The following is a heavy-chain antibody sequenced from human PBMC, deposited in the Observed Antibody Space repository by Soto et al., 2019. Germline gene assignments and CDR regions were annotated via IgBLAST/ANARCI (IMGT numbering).Heavy chain of an antibody. CDR3: ARQVSSGLHYYYYYGMDV. CDR2: IYYSGST. Sequence: SETLSLTCTVSGVSISSSSYYWGWIRQPPGKGLEWIGSIYYSGSTYYNPSLKSRVTISVDTSKNQFSLKLSSVTAADTAVYYCARQVSSGLHYYYYYGMDVWGQGTTVTVSS. J-gene: IGHJ6*02. V-gene: IGHV4-39*01. CDR1: GVSISSSSYY. D-gene: IGHD3-22*01.